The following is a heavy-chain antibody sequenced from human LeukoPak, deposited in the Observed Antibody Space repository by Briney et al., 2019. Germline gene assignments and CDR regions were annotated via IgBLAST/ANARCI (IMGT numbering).Heavy chain of an antibody. Sequence: PSETLSLTCTVSGGSISGSTYYWAWIRQPPGKGLEWLGSIYYSGNTYYNPSLKSRVTISVDTSKNQFSLKLSSVTAADTAVYYCARVTGYMIEDYFDYWGQGTLVTVSS. D-gene: IGHD3-9*01. CDR1: GGSISGSTYY. J-gene: IGHJ4*02. V-gene: IGHV4-39*07. CDR2: IYYSGNT. CDR3: ARVTGYMIEDYFDY.